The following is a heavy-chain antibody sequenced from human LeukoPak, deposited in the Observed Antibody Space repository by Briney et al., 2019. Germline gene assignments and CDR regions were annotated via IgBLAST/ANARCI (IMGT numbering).Heavy chain of an antibody. V-gene: IGHV4-34*01. CDR3: AGEVKRTAAPPQYYYYYMDV. Sequence: PSETLSPTFVVCGGSYSGYYWHWIRQPPGKELEGIGHINHSGRTNYNPSLKSRVTISVDTSKNQFSLKLSSVTAADTAVYYCAGEVKRTAAPPQYYYYYMDVCGKGTTVTVSS. CDR2: INHSGRT. J-gene: IGHJ6*03. D-gene: IGHD2-15*01. CDR1: GGSYSGYY.